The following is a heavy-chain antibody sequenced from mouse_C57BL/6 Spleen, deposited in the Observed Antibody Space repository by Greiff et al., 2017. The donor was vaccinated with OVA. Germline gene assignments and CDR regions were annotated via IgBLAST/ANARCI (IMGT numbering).Heavy chain of an antibody. CDR3: TSGGYLAWFAY. D-gene: IGHD2-3*01. CDR1: GYTFTDYE. J-gene: IGHJ3*01. CDR2: IDPETGGT. Sequence: QVQLQQSGAELVRPGASVTLSCKASGYTFTDYEMHWVKQTPVHGLEWIGAIDPETGGTAYNQKFKGKAILTADKSSSTSYMELRSLTSEDSAVYYCTSGGYLAWFAYWGQGTLVTVSA. V-gene: IGHV1-15*01.